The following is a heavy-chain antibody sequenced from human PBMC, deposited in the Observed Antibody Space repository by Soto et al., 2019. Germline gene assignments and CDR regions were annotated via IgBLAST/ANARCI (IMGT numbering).Heavy chain of an antibody. Sequence: EVQLLESGGGLVQPGGSLRLSCAASGFTFSSYAMSWVRQAPGKGLEWVSAISGSGGSTYYADSVKGRFTISRDNSKNTLYLQMNRLRAEDTAVYYCAKLATVTTAHYYYYMDVWGKGTTVTVSS. CDR1: GFTFSSYA. V-gene: IGHV3-23*01. J-gene: IGHJ6*03. CDR2: ISGSGGST. D-gene: IGHD4-17*01. CDR3: AKLATVTTAHYYYYMDV.